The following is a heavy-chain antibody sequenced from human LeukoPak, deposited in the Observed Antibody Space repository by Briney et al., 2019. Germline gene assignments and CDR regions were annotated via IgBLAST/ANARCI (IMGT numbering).Heavy chain of an antibody. CDR1: GFTFSDYW. CDR3: ARPTTVGSLFDY. CDR2: VKQDGSEK. Sequence: PGGSLRLSCAASGFTFSDYWMSWVRQAPGKGLEWVANVKQDGSEKFYVDSVKGRFTISRDNAKNSLYLQMNSLRVGDTAVYYCARPTTVGSLFDYWGQGTLVTVSS. D-gene: IGHD4-17*01. V-gene: IGHV3-7*01. J-gene: IGHJ4*02.